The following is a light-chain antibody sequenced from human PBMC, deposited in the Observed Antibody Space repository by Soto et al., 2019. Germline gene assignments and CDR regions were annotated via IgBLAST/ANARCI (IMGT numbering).Light chain of an antibody. V-gene: IGLV2-14*01. CDR1: SSDVGGYNY. J-gene: IGLJ2*01. CDR2: DVS. CDR3: SSSTSSSTYVV. Sequence: QSALTQPASVSGSPGQSITISCTGTSSDVGGYNYVSWYQQHPGKAPNIMIYDVSNRPSGVSNRFSGSKSGNTASLTISGLQAEDEADYYCSSSTSSSTYVVFGGGTKLTVL.